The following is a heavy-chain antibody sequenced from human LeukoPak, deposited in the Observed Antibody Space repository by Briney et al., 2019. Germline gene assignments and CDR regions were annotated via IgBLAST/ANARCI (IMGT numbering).Heavy chain of an antibody. CDR3: AKGPSPLEWFQDAFDI. CDR1: GFTFSSYW. D-gene: IGHD3-3*01. V-gene: IGHV3-23*01. Sequence: GGSLRLSCAASGFTFSSYWMSWVRQAPGKGLEWVSAISGSGGSTYYADSVKGRFTISRDNSKNTLYLQMNSLRAEDTAVYYCAKGPSPLEWFQDAFDIWGQGTMVTVSS. J-gene: IGHJ3*02. CDR2: ISGSGGST.